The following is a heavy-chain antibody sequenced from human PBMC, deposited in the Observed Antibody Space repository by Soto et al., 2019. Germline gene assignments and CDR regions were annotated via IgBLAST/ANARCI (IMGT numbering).Heavy chain of an antibody. CDR3: AQDLSVVFDY. V-gene: IGHV3-23*01. Sequence: WWSLTLSCTASVFTFSNCAMSWIRQAQGKGLEWVSAITDSGAACHYEDSFKGRFPVSRDDSKNTLYLQMNSLIAGDTAVYYCAQDLSVVFDYWGQGTLVTVSS. D-gene: IGHD2-15*01. CDR1: VFTFSNCA. J-gene: IGHJ4*02. CDR2: ITDSGAAC.